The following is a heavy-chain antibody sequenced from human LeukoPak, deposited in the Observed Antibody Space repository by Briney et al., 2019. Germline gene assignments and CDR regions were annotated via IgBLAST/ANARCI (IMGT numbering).Heavy chain of an antibody. Sequence: SETLSLTCTVSGDSISGSNYYWSWIRQHPGKGLEWIGYISYTGSTYYNPSLRSRVTISVDTSKNHLSLKLSSVTAADTAVYYCARDFYYDSGGSRVDNFDIWGQGAMVTVSS. V-gene: IGHV4-31*03. CDR2: ISYTGST. CDR3: ARDFYYDSGGSRVDNFDI. J-gene: IGHJ3*02. D-gene: IGHD3-22*01. CDR1: GDSISGSNYY.